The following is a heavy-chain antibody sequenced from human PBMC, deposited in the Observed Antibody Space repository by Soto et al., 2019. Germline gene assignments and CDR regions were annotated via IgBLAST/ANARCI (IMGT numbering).Heavy chain of an antibody. Sequence: GASVKVSCKASGGTFSSYAISWVRQAPGQGLEWMGGIIPIFGTANYAQKFQGRVTITADESTSTAYMELSSVTAADTAVYYCARYCSGGSCYSSADYWGQGILVTVSS. CDR3: ARYCSGGSCYSSADY. CDR2: IIPIFGTA. J-gene: IGHJ4*02. CDR1: GGTFSSYA. D-gene: IGHD2-15*01. V-gene: IGHV1-69*13.